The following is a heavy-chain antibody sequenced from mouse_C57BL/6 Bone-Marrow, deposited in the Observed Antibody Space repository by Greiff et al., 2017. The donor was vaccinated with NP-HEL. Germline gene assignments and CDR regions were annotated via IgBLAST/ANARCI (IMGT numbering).Heavy chain of an antibody. CDR2: IDPSDSYT. Sequence: QVQLQQPGAELVRPGTSVKLSCKASGYTFTSYWMHWVKQRPGQGLEWIGVIDPSDSYTNYNQKFKGKATLTVDTSSRTAYMQLSSLTSEDSAVYYCARGLDYYYFDYWGQGTTLTVSS. CDR3: ARGLDYYYFDY. CDR1: GYTFTSYW. D-gene: IGHD2-13*01. V-gene: IGHV1-59*01. J-gene: IGHJ2*01.